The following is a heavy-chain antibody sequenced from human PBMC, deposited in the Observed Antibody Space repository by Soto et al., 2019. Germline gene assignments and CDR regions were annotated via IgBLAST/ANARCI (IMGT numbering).Heavy chain of an antibody. CDR2: IKTDGSEK. D-gene: IGHD3-10*01. Sequence: EVQLVESGGGLVQPGGSLRLSCAASGFTFSDNWMSWVRQAPGKGLECVANIKTDGSEKYYVDPVKGRFTISRDNAKNSLYLQMTRLRAEDTAVYYCATSMGRGGNDYWGQGTRVAVSS. CDR1: GFTFSDNW. J-gene: IGHJ4*02. V-gene: IGHV3-7*05. CDR3: ATSMGRGGNDY.